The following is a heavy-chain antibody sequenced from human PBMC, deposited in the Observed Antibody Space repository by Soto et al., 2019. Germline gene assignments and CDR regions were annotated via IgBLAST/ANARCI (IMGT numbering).Heavy chain of an antibody. CDR1: GYTFTSYD. CDR2: MKPILGIA. Sequence: SVKVSCKASGYTFTSYDINWVGQATGQGMEWMGWMKPILGIANYAQKFQGRVTITAYKSTSTAYMELSSLRSEDTAVYYFASDSEGDFWTGYYLFFDHWGQGTLVTVSS. V-gene: IGHV1-69*04. J-gene: IGHJ4*02. D-gene: IGHD3-3*01. CDR3: ASDSEGDFWTGYYLFFDH.